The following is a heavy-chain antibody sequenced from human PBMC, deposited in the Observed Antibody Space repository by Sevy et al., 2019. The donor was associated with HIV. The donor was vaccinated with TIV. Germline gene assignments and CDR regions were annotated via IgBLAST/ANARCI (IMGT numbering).Heavy chain of an antibody. CDR3: ARGQWEHPF. J-gene: IGHJ4*02. V-gene: IGHV4-34*01. CDR1: GGSLSGYY. Sequence: SVTLSLTCAVYGGSLSGYYWSWIRQPPGKGLEWIGEIMPSGITNYNPSLKSRVSISIDTSKNQFSLKVNSVTAADTAIYYCARGQWEHPFWGQGTQVTVSS. D-gene: IGHD1-26*01. CDR2: IMPSGIT.